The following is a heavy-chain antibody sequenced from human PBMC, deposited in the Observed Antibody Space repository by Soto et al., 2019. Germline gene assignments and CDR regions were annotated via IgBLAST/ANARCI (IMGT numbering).Heavy chain of an antibody. CDR1: GFTFTTFG. J-gene: IGHJ6*02. D-gene: IGHD4-17*01. V-gene: IGHV3-30*18. CDR2: ISYDGHNK. CDR3: AKDLQAYGDYNYYYYGMDV. Sequence: QVQLVESGGGVVQPGGSLRLSCTASGFTFTTFGIHWVRQAPGKGLEWVALISYDGHNKYYSDSVKGRFTISRDNYKNPLSLQMNSLRADDTAVYYCAKDLQAYGDYNYYYYGMDVWGQGTTVSVSS.